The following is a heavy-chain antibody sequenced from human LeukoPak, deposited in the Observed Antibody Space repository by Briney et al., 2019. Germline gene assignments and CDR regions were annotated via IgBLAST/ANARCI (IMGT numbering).Heavy chain of an antibody. CDR1: GFTFSSYS. CDR3: ARGGRGQAYSNYVGY. Sequence: PGGSLRLSCAASGFTFSSYSMNWVRQAPGKGLEWVSSISSSSGYIYYADSVKGRFTISRDNAKNSLYLQMNSLRAEDTAVYYCARGGRGQAYSNYVGYWGQGTLVTVSS. D-gene: IGHD4-11*01. V-gene: IGHV3-21*01. CDR2: ISSSSGYI. J-gene: IGHJ4*02.